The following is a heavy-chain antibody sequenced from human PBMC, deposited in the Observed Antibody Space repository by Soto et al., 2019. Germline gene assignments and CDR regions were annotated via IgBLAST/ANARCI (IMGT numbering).Heavy chain of an antibody. J-gene: IGHJ6*03. D-gene: IGHD3-10*01. V-gene: IGHV3-7*01. CDR2: IRQDGDDK. CDR1: GFSFSNYW. CDR3: ARIDIVSGGYKDYYYMDV. Sequence: GGSLRLSCVGSGFSFSNYWMSWVRQAPGKGLEWVAHIRQDGDDKYYVDSVKGRFTVSRDNAKNSLYVQMTSLRAEDTALYYCARIDIVSGGYKDYYYMDVWGKGTTVTV.